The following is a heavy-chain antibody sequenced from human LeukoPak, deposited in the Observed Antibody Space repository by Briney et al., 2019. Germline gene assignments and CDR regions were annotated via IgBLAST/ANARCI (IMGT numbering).Heavy chain of an antibody. V-gene: IGHV3-21*01. CDR3: ARDTNYYDTGGYYSGSDFDY. CDR1: GFTFSTYT. CDR2: ITSTSYI. J-gene: IGHJ4*02. Sequence: GGSLRLSCAASGFTFSTYTMNWVRQAPGKGLEWVSSITSTSYIYYSDSVKGRFTISRDDAKKSLFLRMSSLRAEDTAVYYCARDTNYYDTGGYYSGSDFDYWGQGTLVTVSS. D-gene: IGHD3-22*01.